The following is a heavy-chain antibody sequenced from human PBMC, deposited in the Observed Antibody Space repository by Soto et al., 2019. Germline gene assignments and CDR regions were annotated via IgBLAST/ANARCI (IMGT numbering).Heavy chain of an antibody. CDR2: ISYDGSNK. D-gene: IGHD1-26*01. V-gene: IGHV3-30-3*01. CDR3: ARHDSGRRGY. J-gene: IGHJ4*02. Sequence: QVQLVESGGGVVQPGRSLRLSCAASGFTFSSYAMHWLRQAPGKGLEWVAVISYDGSNKYYADSVKGRFTISRDNSKNTLYLQMNSLRAEDTAVYYCARHDSGRRGYWGQGTLVTVSS. CDR1: GFTFSSYA.